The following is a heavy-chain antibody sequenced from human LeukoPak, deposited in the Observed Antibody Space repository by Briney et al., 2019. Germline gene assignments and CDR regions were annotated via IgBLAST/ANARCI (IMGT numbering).Heavy chain of an antibody. CDR3: ARETVLLWFGEGGVDY. Sequence: PGGSLRLSCAASGFTFSSYWMSWVRQAPGKGLEWVANIKQDGSEKYYVDSVKGRFTISRDNAKNSLYLQMNGLRAEDTAVYYCARETVLLWFGEGGVDYWGQGTLVTVSS. J-gene: IGHJ4*02. CDR2: IKQDGSEK. V-gene: IGHV3-7*01. CDR1: GFTFSSYW. D-gene: IGHD3-10*01.